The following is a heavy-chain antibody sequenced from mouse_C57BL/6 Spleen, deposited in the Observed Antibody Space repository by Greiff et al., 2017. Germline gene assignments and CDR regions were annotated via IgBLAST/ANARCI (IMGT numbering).Heavy chain of an antibody. D-gene: IGHD2-1*01. V-gene: IGHV1-4*01. CDR1: GYTFTSYT. CDR2: INPSSGYT. J-gene: IGHJ1*03. Sequence: QVQLQESGAELARPGASVKMSCKASGYTFTSYTMHWVKQRPGQGLEWIGYINPSSGYTKYNQKFKDKATLTADKSSSTAYMQLSSLTSEDSAVYYWAWEGVYGNYTWYFDVWGTGTTVTVSS. CDR3: AWEGVYGNYTWYFDV.